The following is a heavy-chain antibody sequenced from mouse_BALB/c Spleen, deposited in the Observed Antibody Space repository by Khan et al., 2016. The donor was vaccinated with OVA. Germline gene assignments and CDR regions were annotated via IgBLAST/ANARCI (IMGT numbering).Heavy chain of an antibody. CDR2: ISSGSSTI. Sequence: EVELVESGGGLVQPGGSRKLSCAASGFTFSSFGMHWVRQAPEKGLEWVAYISSGSSTIYYADTVKGRFTISRDNPKNTLFLQMTSLRSEDTAMYYCARYGNYGDGFDYWGQGTTLTVSS. CDR3: ARYGNYGDGFDY. J-gene: IGHJ2*01. V-gene: IGHV5-17*02. CDR1: GFTFSSFG. D-gene: IGHD2-10*02.